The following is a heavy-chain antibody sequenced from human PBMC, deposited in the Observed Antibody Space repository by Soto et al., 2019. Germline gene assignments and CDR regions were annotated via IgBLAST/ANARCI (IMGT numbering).Heavy chain of an antibody. Sequence: GGSLRLSCVASGVTFSKAWMSWVRQAPGKGLEWVGRIKTRTNGVTTDYAAPVKGRFTISREYSKDTLYLQMSGLKIQDTSLYDCTTDSTSRPYHFDYGGQGTSVPVTS. CDR2: IKTRTNGVTT. CDR1: GVTFSKAW. J-gene: IGHJ4*02. CDR3: TTDSTSRPYHFDY. D-gene: IGHD6-6*01. V-gene: IGHV3-15*01.